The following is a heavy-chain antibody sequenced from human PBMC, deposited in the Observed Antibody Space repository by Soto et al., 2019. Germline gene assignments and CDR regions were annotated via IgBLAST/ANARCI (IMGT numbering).Heavy chain of an antibody. V-gene: IGHV4-39*01. CDR1: GGSISSSSYY. Sequence: QLQLQESGPGLVKPSETLSLTCTVSGGSISSSSYYWGWIRQPPGKGLEWIGSIYYSGSTYYNPSLKSRVTISVDTSKNQFSLKLSSVTAADTAVYYCARQVDIVATIGEGQYYFDYWGQETLVTVSS. CDR2: IYYSGST. J-gene: IGHJ4*02. CDR3: ARQVDIVATIGEGQYYFDY. D-gene: IGHD5-12*01.